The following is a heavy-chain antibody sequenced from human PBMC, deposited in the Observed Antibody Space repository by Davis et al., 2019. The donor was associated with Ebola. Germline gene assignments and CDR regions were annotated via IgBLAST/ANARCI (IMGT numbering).Heavy chain of an antibody. Sequence: PSETLSLTCAVYGGSFSGYYWSWIRQPPGKGLEWIGEINHSGSTNYNPSLKSRVTISVDTSKNQFSLKLSSVTAADTAVYYCARGNGDYPSLWGRGTLVTVSS. CDR1: GGSFSGYY. CDR2: INHSGST. D-gene: IGHD4-17*01. V-gene: IGHV4-34*01. J-gene: IGHJ2*01. CDR3: ARGNGDYPSL.